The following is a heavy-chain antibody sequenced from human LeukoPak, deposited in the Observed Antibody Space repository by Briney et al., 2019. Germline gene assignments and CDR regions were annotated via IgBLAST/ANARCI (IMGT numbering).Heavy chain of an antibody. V-gene: IGHV4-39*01. CDR1: GGSISSSGYH. D-gene: IGHD2-2*01. CDR3: ARLFCSSTGCYPIYLDY. J-gene: IGHJ4*02. Sequence: SETLSLTCPVSGGSISSSGYHWGWIRQPPGKGLEWIGNIYYSGSTYYNPSLKNRLTISIDISKNQFSLNLSSVTAADTAVYYCARLFCSSTGCYPIYLDYWDQGLLVTVSS. CDR2: IYYSGST.